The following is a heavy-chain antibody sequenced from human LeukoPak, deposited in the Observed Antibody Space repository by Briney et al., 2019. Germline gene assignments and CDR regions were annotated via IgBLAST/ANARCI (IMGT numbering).Heavy chain of an antibody. CDR3: AKEFGYCSGSSCYRYYYYPMDV. D-gene: IGHD2-15*01. V-gene: IGHV3-43*02. J-gene: IGHJ6*02. CDR1: GFSFDDYA. Sequence: GGSLRLSCAASGFSFDDYAMHWVRQLPGKGLEWVSVISGDGGDTDYVDSVKGRFTISRDNSKDSLYLRMNSLRTEDTALYYCAKEFGYCSGSSCYRYYYYPMDVWGQGTTVTVSS. CDR2: ISGDGGDT.